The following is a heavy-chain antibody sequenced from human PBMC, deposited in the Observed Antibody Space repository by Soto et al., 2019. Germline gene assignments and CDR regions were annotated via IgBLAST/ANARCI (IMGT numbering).Heavy chain of an antibody. Sequence: GGSLRLSCAASGFTFSSYAMHWVRQAPGKGLEWVAVISYDGSNKYYADSVKGRFTISRDNSKNTLYLQMNSLRAEDTAVYYCARDWYYYDSSGPNRWGQGTLVTVSS. J-gene: IGHJ4*02. D-gene: IGHD3-22*01. V-gene: IGHV3-30-3*01. CDR3: ARDWYYYDSSGPNR. CDR1: GFTFSSYA. CDR2: ISYDGSNK.